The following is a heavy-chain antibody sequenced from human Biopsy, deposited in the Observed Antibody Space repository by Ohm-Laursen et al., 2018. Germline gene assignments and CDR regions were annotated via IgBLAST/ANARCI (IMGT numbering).Heavy chain of an antibody. D-gene: IGHD1-26*01. J-gene: IGHJ2*01. CDR3: ARHAPSYSGSYWRYFDL. Sequence: SETLSLTCTVSGGSISSYSWSWIRQPPGKGLEWIGYIYYTGRTNYNPSLKSRVTISVDTSMNHLSLRLASVTAADTAVYYCARHAPSYSGSYWRYFDLWGRGTLVTVST. CDR2: IYYTGRT. V-gene: IGHV4-59*08. CDR1: GGSISSYS.